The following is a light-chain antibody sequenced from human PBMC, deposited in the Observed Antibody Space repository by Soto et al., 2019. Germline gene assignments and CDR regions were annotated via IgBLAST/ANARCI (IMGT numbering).Light chain of an antibody. V-gene: IGLV2-23*01. J-gene: IGLJ2*01. Sequence: QPVLTQPASVSGSPGQSITISCTGASSDVGSYNFVSWYQQHPGKAPKLMIYEGSKRPSGVSNRFSGSRSANTASLTISGLQSEDEADYYCCAYAGGSTSVIFGGGTKVTVL. CDR1: SSDVGSYNF. CDR3: CAYAGGSTSVI. CDR2: EGS.